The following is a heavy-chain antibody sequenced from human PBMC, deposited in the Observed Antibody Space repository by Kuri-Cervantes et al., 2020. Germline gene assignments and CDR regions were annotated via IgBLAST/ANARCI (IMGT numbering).Heavy chain of an antibody. CDR1: GYTFTGYY. CDR3: ARDLDYYDSSGYYPTFDY. J-gene: IGHJ4*02. D-gene: IGHD3-22*01. Sequence: ASVKVSCKASGYTFTGYYMHWVRQAPGQGLEWMGWINPNSGGTNYAQKFQGRLTMTRDTSISTAYMGLSRLRTDDTAVYYCARDLDYYDSSGYYPTFDYWGQGTLVTVSS. CDR2: INPNSGGT. V-gene: IGHV1-2*02.